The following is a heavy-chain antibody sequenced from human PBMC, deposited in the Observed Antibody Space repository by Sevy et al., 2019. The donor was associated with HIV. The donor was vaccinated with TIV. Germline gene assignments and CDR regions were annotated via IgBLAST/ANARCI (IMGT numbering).Heavy chain of an antibody. Sequence: SETLSLTCTVSGGSISSSSYYWGWIRQPPGKGLEWIGSIYYSGSTYYNPSLKSRVTISVDTSKDQFALKLGSVTAAYTAVYYCARRYYYDSSGYGTRNFDYWGQGTLVTVSS. J-gene: IGHJ4*02. D-gene: IGHD3-22*01. CDR3: ARRYYYDSSGYGTRNFDY. CDR1: GGSISSSSYY. V-gene: IGHV4-39*01. CDR2: IYYSGST.